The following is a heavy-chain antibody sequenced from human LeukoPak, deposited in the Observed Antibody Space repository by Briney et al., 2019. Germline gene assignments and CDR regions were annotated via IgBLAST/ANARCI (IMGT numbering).Heavy chain of an antibody. Sequence: PGGSLRLSCAASGFTFSSYSMNWVRQAPGKGLEWVSSISSSSYIYYAESVKGRFTISRDNSKNTLHLQMNSLRVEDTAVYYCARGRTMGTVLRDGYKEVSYYLDSWGLGTLVTVSS. CDR3: ARGRTMGTVLRDGYKEVSYYLDS. D-gene: IGHD5-24*01. V-gene: IGHV3-21*01. J-gene: IGHJ4*02. CDR1: GFTFSSYS. CDR2: ISSSSYI.